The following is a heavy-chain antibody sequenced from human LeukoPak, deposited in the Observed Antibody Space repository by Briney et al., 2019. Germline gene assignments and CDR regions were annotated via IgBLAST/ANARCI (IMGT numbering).Heavy chain of an antibody. CDR3: AKDLYYGSESKFHD. J-gene: IGHJ4*02. V-gene: IGHV3-23*01. CDR1: GFTFSTYA. Sequence: GGSLRLSCAASGFTFSTYAMGWVRQAPGKGLEWVSFISGSGTSTYYADSVKGRFTISRVNSKNTLSLQMNSLRADATAVYYCAKDLYYGSESKFHDWGQGTLDTVSS. CDR2: ISGSGTST. D-gene: IGHD3-10*01.